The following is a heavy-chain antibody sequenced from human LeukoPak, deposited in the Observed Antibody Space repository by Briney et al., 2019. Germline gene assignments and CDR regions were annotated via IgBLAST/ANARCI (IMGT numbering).Heavy chain of an antibody. CDR3: ARGKIDGSGSYFNWFDP. Sequence: SETLSLTCTVSGGSISSGDYYWSWIRQPPGKGLEWIGYIYYSGSTYYNPSLKSRVTISVDTSKNQFSLKLSSVTAADTAAYYCARGKIDGSGSYFNWFDPWGQGTLVTVSS. CDR2: IYYSGST. V-gene: IGHV4-30-4*01. J-gene: IGHJ5*02. D-gene: IGHD3-10*01. CDR1: GGSISSGDYY.